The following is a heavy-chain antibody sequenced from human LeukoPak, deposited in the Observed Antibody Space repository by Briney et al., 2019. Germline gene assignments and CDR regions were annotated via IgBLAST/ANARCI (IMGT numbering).Heavy chain of an antibody. CDR1: AFTFSRYG. CDR2: VSWDGGST. Sequence: GGSLRLSCAASAFTFSRYGMHWVRQAPGKGLEWVSLVSWDGGSTYYADSVKGRFTISRDNSKNSLYLQMNSLRAEDTALYYCAKEDFDYWGQGTLVTVSS. V-gene: IGHV3-43D*03. CDR3: AKEDFDY. J-gene: IGHJ4*02.